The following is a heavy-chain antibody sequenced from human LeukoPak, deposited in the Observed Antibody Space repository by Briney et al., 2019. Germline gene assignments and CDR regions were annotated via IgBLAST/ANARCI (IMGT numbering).Heavy chain of an antibody. D-gene: IGHD2-2*01. Sequence: ASVKVSCKASGYTFTGYYMHWVRQAPGQGLEWMGWINPNSGGTNYAQKFQGWVTMTRDTSISTAYMELSRLRSDDTAVYYCARGYCSSTSCHLGDYWGQGTLVTVSS. CDR1: GYTFTGYY. J-gene: IGHJ4*02. CDR3: ARGYCSSTSCHLGDY. V-gene: IGHV1-2*04. CDR2: INPNSGGT.